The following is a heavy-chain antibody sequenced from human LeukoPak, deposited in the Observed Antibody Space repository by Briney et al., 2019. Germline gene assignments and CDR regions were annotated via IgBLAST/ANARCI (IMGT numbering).Heavy chain of an antibody. CDR2: TYYRSKWYN. J-gene: IGHJ4*02. CDR1: GDSVSSNSAA. V-gene: IGHV6-1*01. CDR3: ARASHRIAAAGIHFDY. Sequence: SQTLSLTCAISGDSVSSNSAAWNWIRQSPSRGLEWLGRTYYRSKWYNDYAVSVKSRITINPDTSKNQFSLQLNSVTPEDTAVYYCARASHRIAAAGIHFDYWGQGTLVTVSS. D-gene: IGHD6-13*01.